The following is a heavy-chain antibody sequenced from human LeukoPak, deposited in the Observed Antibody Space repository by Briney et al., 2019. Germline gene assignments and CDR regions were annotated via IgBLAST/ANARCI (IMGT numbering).Heavy chain of an antibody. CDR2: ISNNGDNT. CDR1: GFTFSNYA. D-gene: IGHD6-13*01. Sequence: GGSLRLSCSASGFTFSNYAIHWVRQAPGKGLEYVSTISNNGDNTDYADSVEGRFTISRDNSKNTLYLQMSGLRPEDTAVYYCVKAAGSWYGYFDYWGQGTLVTVSS. CDR3: VKAAGSWYGYFDY. V-gene: IGHV3-64D*06. J-gene: IGHJ4*02.